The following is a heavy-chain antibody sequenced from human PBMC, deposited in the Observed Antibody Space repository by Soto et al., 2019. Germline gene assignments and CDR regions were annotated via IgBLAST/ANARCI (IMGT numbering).Heavy chain of an antibody. CDR2: ISDSSGST. J-gene: IGHJ4*02. V-gene: IGHV3-23*01. CDR3: AKGSGSARPYYFDY. Sequence: EVQLLESGGGLVQPGGSLRLSCVGSEFTFSNYVMSWIRQAPGKGLEWVSAISDSSGSTYYADSVKGRFTISRDNAKNPLYLQLNSLRADDTAIYYCAKGSGSARPYYFDYWGQGTLVTVSS. CDR1: EFTFSNYV.